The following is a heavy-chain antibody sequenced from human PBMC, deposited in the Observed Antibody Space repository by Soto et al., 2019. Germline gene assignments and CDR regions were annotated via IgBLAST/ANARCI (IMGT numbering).Heavy chain of an antibody. CDR3: ARLASGSGSYYNYYYYGMDV. V-gene: IGHV4-4*02. CDR2: IYHSGST. J-gene: IGHJ6*02. CDR1: GGSISSSNW. D-gene: IGHD3-10*01. Sequence: PSETLSLTCAVSGGSISSSNWWSWVRQPPGKGLEWIGEIYHSGSTNYNPSLKSRVTISVDKSKNQFSLKLSSVTAADTAVYYCARLASGSGSYYNYYYYGMDVWGQGTTVT.